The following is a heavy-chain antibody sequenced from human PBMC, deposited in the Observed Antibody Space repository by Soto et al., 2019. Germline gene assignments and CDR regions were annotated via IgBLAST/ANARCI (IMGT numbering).Heavy chain of an antibody. D-gene: IGHD1-7*01. CDR2: IYRTGST. Sequence: SETLSLTCAVSGGSFTSNNWWTWVRQPPGQGLEWIGEIYRTGSTNYNPSLKSRVTISLDKSENQFSLKVTSLTAADTAVYYCASRDPGTSVDYWGQGTLVTAPQ. CDR1: GGSFTSNNW. J-gene: IGHJ4*02. CDR3: ASRDPGTSVDY. V-gene: IGHV4-4*02.